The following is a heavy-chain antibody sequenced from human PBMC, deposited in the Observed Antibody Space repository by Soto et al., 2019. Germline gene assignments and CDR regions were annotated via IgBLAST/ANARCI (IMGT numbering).Heavy chain of an antibody. CDR3: ARHYHQLLTYFDY. Sequence: QLQLQESVPGLVKPSETLSLTCTVSGVSISSSSYYWGWIRQPPGKGLEWIGSIYYSGSTYYNPSLKSRVTISVDTSKNQFSLKLSSVTAADTAVYYCARHYHQLLTYFDYWGQGTLVTVSS. D-gene: IGHD2-2*01. CDR1: GVSISSSSYY. CDR2: IYYSGST. J-gene: IGHJ4*02. V-gene: IGHV4-39*01.